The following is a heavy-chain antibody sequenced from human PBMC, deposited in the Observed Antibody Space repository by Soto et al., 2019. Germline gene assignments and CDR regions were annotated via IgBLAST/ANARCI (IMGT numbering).Heavy chain of an antibody. CDR2: INHSGST. D-gene: IGHD1-1*01. CDR3: ARGNWNPALDY. J-gene: IGHJ4*02. CDR1: GGAFSGYY. V-gene: IGHV4-34*01. Sequence: PSETLSLTCGVYGGAFSGYYWGGFRQPPGKGLEWIGEINHSGSTNYNPSLKSRVTISVDTSKNQFSLKLSSVTAADTAVYYCARGNWNPALDYWGQGTLVTVSS.